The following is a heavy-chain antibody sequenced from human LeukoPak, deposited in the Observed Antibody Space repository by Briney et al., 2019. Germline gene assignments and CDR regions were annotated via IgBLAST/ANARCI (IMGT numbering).Heavy chain of an antibody. Sequence: ASVKVSCKASGYTFTSYAMHWVRQAPGQRLEWMGWINAGNGNTKYSQKFQGRVTITRDTSASTAYMELSSLRSEDTAVYYCARVDGIAAADHFDYWGQGTLVTVSS. D-gene: IGHD6-13*01. CDR3: ARVDGIAAADHFDY. J-gene: IGHJ4*02. V-gene: IGHV1-3*01. CDR2: INAGNGNT. CDR1: GYTFTSYA.